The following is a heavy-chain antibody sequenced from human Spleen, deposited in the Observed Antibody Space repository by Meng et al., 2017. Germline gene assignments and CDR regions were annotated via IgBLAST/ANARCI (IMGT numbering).Heavy chain of an antibody. J-gene: IGHJ6*02. CDR1: GFTFSNYA. V-gene: IGHV3-21*01. D-gene: IGHD3-22*01. Sequence: GESLKISCAASGFTFSNYAMAWVRQAPGKGLEWVSVISSSSSSYKHYADSVKGRFTISRDNAKNSLYLQMNSLRVEDTAVYYCAREGYYDSSGYKGMDVWGQGTTVTVSS. CDR3: AREGYYDSSGYKGMDV. CDR2: ISSSSSSYK.